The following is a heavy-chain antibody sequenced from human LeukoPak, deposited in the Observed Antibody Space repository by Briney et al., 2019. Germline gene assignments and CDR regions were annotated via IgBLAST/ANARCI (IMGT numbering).Heavy chain of an antibody. CDR2: LSYDGSNK. CDR3: AKDSLYYDRPRGFDY. V-gene: IGHV3-30*18. D-gene: IGHD3-22*01. CDR1: GFTLSSYG. J-gene: IGHJ4*02. Sequence: GRSLRLSCAASGFTLSSYGMHWVRQAPGKGLEWVAVLSYDGSNKYYADSVKGRFNISRYNSKNTLYLQMNSLRAEDTAVYYCAKDSLYYDRPRGFDYWGQGTLVTVSS.